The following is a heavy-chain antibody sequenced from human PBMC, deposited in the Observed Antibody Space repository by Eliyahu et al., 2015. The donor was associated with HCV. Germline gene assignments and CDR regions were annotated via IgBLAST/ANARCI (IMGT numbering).Heavy chain of an antibody. J-gene: IGHJ6*02. Sequence: EVQLVESGGGLVKPGGSLRLSCAASGFTFTNAWMSWXRQAXGXGLEWVGRXKSKTDGGTTDYAAPVKGRFTISRDDSKNTLYLQMNSLKTEDTAVYYCATTGYGSGTYYNGLPGDYYYYGMDVWGQGTTVTVSS. D-gene: IGHD3-10*01. CDR2: XKSKTDGGTT. V-gene: IGHV3-15*01. CDR3: ATTGYGSGTYYNGLPGDYYYYGMDV. CDR1: GFTFTNAW.